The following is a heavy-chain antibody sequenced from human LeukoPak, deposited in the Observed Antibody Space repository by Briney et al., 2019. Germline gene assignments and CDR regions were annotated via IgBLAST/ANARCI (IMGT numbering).Heavy chain of an antibody. CDR2: INGSGDKT. V-gene: IGHV3-23*01. J-gene: IGHJ4*02. Sequence: GSLRPSCTASGLTFSRFPMTWVRQAPGRGPEWVSTINGSGDKTYHADSVKGRFTISRDNSKNTLYLQMKSLRAEDTATYYCVKDIYGDDYWGQGSLVTASS. CDR3: VKDIYGDDY. CDR1: GLTFSRFP. D-gene: IGHD4-17*01.